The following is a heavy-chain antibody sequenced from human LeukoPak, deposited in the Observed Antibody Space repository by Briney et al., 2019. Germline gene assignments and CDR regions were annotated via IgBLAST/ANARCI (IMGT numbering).Heavy chain of an antibody. CDR2: IYYSGST. Sequence: PSETLSLTCTVSGGSISSSSYYWGWIRQPPGKGLEWIGSIYYSGSTYYNPSLKSRVTISVDTSKNQFSLKLSSVTAADTAVYYCARAGIAAAGGYYYYYGMDVWGQGTTVTVSS. J-gene: IGHJ6*02. CDR1: GGSISSSSYY. V-gene: IGHV4-39*07. CDR3: ARAGIAAAGGYYYYYGMDV. D-gene: IGHD6-13*01.